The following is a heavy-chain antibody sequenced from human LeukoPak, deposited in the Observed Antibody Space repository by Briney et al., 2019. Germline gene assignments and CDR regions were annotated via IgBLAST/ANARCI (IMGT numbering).Heavy chain of an antibody. Sequence: GGSLRLSCAVSGFTFSSYDMHWVRQAPCKGLEWVTFIQYDGSNKYYADSVKGRFTISRDNSKNTLYLQMNGLRAEDTAVYYCARERRDGYSFNFDYWGQGTLVTVSS. V-gene: IGHV3-30*02. J-gene: IGHJ4*02. CDR3: ARERRDGYSFNFDY. CDR2: IQYDGSNK. D-gene: IGHD5-24*01. CDR1: GFTFSSYD.